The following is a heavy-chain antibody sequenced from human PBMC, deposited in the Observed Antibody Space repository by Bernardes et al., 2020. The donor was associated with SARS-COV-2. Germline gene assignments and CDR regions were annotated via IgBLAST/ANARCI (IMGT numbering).Heavy chain of an antibody. D-gene: IGHD2-2*01. Sequence: ASVKVSCKASGYTFTSYGISWVRQAPGQGLEWIGWISAYNGNTNYAQKLQGRVTITTDTSTSTAYMELRSLRSDDTAVYYCARGIVVVPAAIQNSYYYYGMDVWGQGTTVTVSS. CDR3: ARGIVVVPAAIQNSYYYYGMDV. J-gene: IGHJ6*02. CDR2: ISAYNGNT. V-gene: IGHV1-18*01. CDR1: GYTFTSYG.